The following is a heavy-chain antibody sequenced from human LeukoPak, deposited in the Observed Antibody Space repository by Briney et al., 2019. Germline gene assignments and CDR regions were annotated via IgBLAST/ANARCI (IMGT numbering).Heavy chain of an antibody. V-gene: IGHV3-9*01. D-gene: IGHD2-8*02. CDR2: ISWNSGSI. CDR3: AKEGTGVGFDY. CDR1: GFTFDDYA. J-gene: IGHJ4*02. Sequence: GRSLRLSCAASGFTFDDYAMHWVRQAPGKGLEWVSGISWNSGSIGYADSVKGRFTISRDNAKNSLYLQMNSLRAEDTALYYCAKEGTGVGFDYWGQGTLVTVSS.